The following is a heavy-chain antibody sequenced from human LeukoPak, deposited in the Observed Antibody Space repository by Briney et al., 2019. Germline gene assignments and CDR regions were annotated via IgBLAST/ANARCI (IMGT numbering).Heavy chain of an antibody. J-gene: IGHJ5*02. Sequence: PSETLSLTCAVYGGSFSGYYWSWIRQPPGKGLEWIGEINHSGSTNYNPSLKSRVTISVDTSKNQFSLKLSSVTAADTAVYYCARPKIAAAGTVWFDPWGQGTLVTVSS. CDR2: INHSGST. CDR1: GGSFSGYY. CDR3: ARPKIAAAGTVWFDP. D-gene: IGHD6-13*01. V-gene: IGHV4-34*01.